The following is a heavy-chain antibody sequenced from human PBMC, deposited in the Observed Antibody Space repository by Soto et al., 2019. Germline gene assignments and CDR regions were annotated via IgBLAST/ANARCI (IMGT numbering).Heavy chain of an antibody. Sequence: PVASLTFSCKVSGYSFTSYWIGWVRQMPGKGLEWMGIVYPCYSDTIYSPSSQRQVPISAPTPLRTASLQWRSLKPSDTAMYYCARHTEDGIAARVAPGGAAYYYYGMDVWAQGTTVTVSS. CDR2: VYPCYSDT. CDR1: GYSFTSYW. CDR3: ARHTEDGIAARVAPGGAAYYYYGMDV. J-gene: IGHJ6*02. V-gene: IGHV5-51*01. D-gene: IGHD6-6*01.